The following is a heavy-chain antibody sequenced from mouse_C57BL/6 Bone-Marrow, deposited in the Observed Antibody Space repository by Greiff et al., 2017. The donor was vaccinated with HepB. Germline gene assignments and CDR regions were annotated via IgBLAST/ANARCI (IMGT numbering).Heavy chain of an antibody. CDR1: GYSITSDY. V-gene: IGHV3-8*01. CDR2: ISYSGST. CDR3: ARLDSSGSLDY. J-gene: IGHJ2*01. D-gene: IGHD3-2*02. Sequence: DVQLQESGPGLAKPSQTLSLTCSVTGYSITSDYRNWIRKFPGNKLEYMGYISYSGSTYYNPSLKSRISITRDTSKNQYYLQLNSVTTEDTATYYCARLDSSGSLDYWGQGTTLTVSS.